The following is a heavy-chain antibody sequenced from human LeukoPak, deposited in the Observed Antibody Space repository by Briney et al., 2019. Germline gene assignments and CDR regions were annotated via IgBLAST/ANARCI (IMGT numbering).Heavy chain of an antibody. V-gene: IGHV4-61*02. CDR2: IYTSGST. CDR3: ARGGGYRSLDV. D-gene: IGHD5-24*01. Sequence: SETLSLTCTVSGGSISSGSYYWSWLRQPAGKGLEWFVRIYTSGSTNYNTSLKSRVTISVDTSKNQFYLKLSSVTAADTAVYYCARGGGYRSLDVWGKGTTVTVSS. J-gene: IGHJ6*03. CDR1: GGSISSGSYY.